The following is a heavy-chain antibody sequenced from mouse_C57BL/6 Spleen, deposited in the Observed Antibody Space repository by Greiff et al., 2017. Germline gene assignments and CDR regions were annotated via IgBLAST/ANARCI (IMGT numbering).Heavy chain of an antibody. CDR2: IWSSGST. V-gene: IGHV2-2*01. Sequence: VQLQQSGPGLVQPSQSLSITCTVSGFSLTSYGVHWVRQSPGKGLEWLGVIWSSGSTDYNAAFISRLSISKDNSKSQVFFKMNSLQADDTAIYYCARSDGGCDYWGQGTTLTVSS. J-gene: IGHJ2*01. CDR3: ARSDGGCDY. CDR1: GFSLTSYG.